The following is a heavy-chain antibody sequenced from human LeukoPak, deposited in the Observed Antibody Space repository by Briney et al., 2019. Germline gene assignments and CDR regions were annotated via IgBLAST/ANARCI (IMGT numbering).Heavy chain of an antibody. D-gene: IGHD3-9*01. CDR3: ARDLVRYFDWYNWFDP. V-gene: IGHV3-11*01. J-gene: IGHJ5*02. CDR2: ISSSGSTI. CDR1: GFTFSDYY. Sequence: PGGSLRLSCAASGFTFSDYYMSWIRQAPGKGLEWVSYISSSGSTIYYADSVKGRFTIPRDNAENSLYLQMNSLRAEDTAVYYCARDLVRYFDWYNWFDPWGQGTLVTVSS.